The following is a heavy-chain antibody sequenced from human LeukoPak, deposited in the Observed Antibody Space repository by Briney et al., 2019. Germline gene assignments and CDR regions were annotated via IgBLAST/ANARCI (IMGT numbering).Heavy chain of an antibody. CDR3: TRFGELLYEGMDI. V-gene: IGHV3-23*01. Sequence: RGSLRLSCAASGFTFSGYAMSWVRQAPGKGLEWVSAISGSGGSTYYADSVKGRFTISRDNAKNSLYLQMNSLRVEDTALYYCTRFGELLYEGMDIWGQGTTVTVSS. CDR1: GFTFSGYA. CDR2: ISGSGGST. D-gene: IGHD3-10*01. J-gene: IGHJ6*02.